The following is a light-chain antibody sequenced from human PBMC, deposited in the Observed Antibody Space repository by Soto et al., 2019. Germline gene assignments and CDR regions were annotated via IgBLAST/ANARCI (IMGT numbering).Light chain of an antibody. CDR1: QSVSSN. V-gene: IGKV3-15*01. Sequence: EIVITQSPATLSFSPGERSTLSCMASQSVSSNLAWYQQKPGQAPRLLIYGASTRATGIPARFSGSGSGTEFTLTISRLEPEDFAVYYCQQYSTSPWTFGQGTKVDIK. CDR3: QQYSTSPWT. J-gene: IGKJ1*01. CDR2: GAS.